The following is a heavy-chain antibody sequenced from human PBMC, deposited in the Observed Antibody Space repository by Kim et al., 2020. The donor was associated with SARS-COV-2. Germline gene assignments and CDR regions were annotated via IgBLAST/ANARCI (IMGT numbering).Heavy chain of an antibody. Sequence: YVDSVKRRFTISRDNAKNSLYLQMNSLTADDTAVYFCARDLTVSTRGFDYWGQGTLVTVSS. CDR3: ARDLTVSTRGFDY. J-gene: IGHJ4*02. V-gene: IGHV3-7*03. D-gene: IGHD4-17*01.